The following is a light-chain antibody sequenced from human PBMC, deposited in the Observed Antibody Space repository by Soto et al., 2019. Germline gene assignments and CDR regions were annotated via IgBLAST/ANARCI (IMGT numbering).Light chain of an antibody. J-gene: IGLJ2*01. CDR3: AAWDDSLNEVV. Sequence: QSVLTQPPSVSEAPRQRVTISCSGSSSNIGNNAVNWYQQLPGKAPKLLIYYDDLLPSGVSDRFSGSKSGTSASLAISGLQSEDEADYYCAAWDDSLNEVVFGEGTQLTVL. V-gene: IGLV1-36*01. CDR2: YDD. CDR1: SSNIGNNA.